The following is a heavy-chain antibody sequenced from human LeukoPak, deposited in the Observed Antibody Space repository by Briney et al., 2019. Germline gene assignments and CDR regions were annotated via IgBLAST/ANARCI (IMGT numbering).Heavy chain of an antibody. V-gene: IGHV3-33*01. CDR3: AIPTRGYSYGDFDY. J-gene: IGHJ4*02. CDR2: IWYDGSNK. Sequence: GGSLRLSCAPSGFTFSSYGMQWVRQAPGKGLEWVAVIWYDGSNKHYAGSVKGRFTISRDNSKNTLYLQMNSLRAEDTAVYYCAIPTRGYSYGDFDYWGQGTLVTVSS. CDR1: GFTFSSYG. D-gene: IGHD5-18*01.